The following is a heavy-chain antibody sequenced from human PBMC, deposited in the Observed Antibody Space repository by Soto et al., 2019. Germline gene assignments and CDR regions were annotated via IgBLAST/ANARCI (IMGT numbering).Heavy chain of an antibody. CDR2: ISAYNGNA. Sequence: ASVKVSCKASGYTFTRYGISWVRQAPGQGLERMGWISAYNGNANYAQKLQGRVTMTTDTSTSTAYMELRSLRSDDTAVYYCARDSHYSFGHYHCGMDFWCQGITVTVSS. CDR3: ARDSHYSFGHYHCGMDF. J-gene: IGHJ6*02. D-gene: IGHD5-18*01. V-gene: IGHV1-18*01. CDR1: GYTFTRYG.